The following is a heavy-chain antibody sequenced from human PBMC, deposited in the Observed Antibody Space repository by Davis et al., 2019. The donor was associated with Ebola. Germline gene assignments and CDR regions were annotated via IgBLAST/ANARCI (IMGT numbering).Heavy chain of an antibody. Sequence: GESLKISCAASGFIFSSYVMSWVRQAPGKGLEWVSTLGTSADTYYADSVKGRFTISRDNSKNTLYLQMNGLRVEDTAIYFCVKDTSNTWFDIWGQGTMVTVSS. J-gene: IGHJ3*02. CDR3: VKDTSNTWFDI. CDR2: LGTSADT. V-gene: IGHV3-23*01. D-gene: IGHD1-26*01. CDR1: GFIFSSYV.